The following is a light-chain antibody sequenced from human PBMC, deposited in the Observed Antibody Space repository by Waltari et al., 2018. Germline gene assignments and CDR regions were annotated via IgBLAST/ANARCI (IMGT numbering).Light chain of an antibody. J-gene: IGLJ2*01. V-gene: IGLV2-23*02. CDR2: EVS. CDR3: CSYAGSSTFVV. Sequence: SALTQPASVSGSPGQSITISCTGTSSAVGSYNLVSWYQQHPGKAPKLMISEVSKRPSGVSNRFSGSKSGNTASLTISGLQAEDEADYYCCSYAGSSTFVVFGGGTKLTVL. CDR1: SSAVGSYNL.